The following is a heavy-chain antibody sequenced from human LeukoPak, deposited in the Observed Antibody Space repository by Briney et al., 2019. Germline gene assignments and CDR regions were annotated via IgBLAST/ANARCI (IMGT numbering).Heavy chain of an antibody. CDR1: GGSITGSSYY. Sequence: SETLPLTCTVSGGSITGSSYYWGWIRQPPGKGLEWIGSMYYSGSTYYNPSLKSRVTIPVDTSKSQFSLKLSSVTAADTAVYYCARHYYERTGYYYFDYWDQGTLVTVSS. V-gene: IGHV4-39*01. CDR3: ARHYYERTGYYYFDY. CDR2: MYYSGST. J-gene: IGHJ4*02. D-gene: IGHD3-22*01.